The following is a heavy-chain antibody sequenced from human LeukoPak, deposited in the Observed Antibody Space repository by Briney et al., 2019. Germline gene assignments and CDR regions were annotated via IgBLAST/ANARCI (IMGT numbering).Heavy chain of an antibody. CDR1: GSTCSNYA. CDR3: ARDFTPVGAVFFAY. Sequence: GGSLRLSCVPSGSTCSNYAMHWVRQAPGKGLEWVAVISFDGSNKYYADSVKGRFTISRDNSKNTLYLHMNSLRPEDTAVYYCARDFTPVGAVFFAYWGQRALVTVFS. CDR2: ISFDGSNK. D-gene: IGHD1-26*01. V-gene: IGHV3-30-3*01. J-gene: IGHJ4*02.